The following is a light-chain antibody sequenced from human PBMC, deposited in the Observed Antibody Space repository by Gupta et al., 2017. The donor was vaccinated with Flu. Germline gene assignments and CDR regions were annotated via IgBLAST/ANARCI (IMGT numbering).Light chain of an antibody. CDR2: RAT. J-gene: IGKJ1*01. CDR1: RSVVDW. CDR3: LQCYAYWT. V-gene: IGKV1-5*03. Sequence: DIQGTHSPSTLSASIGDRVTITCRTSRSVVDWLAWYHQKPGKAPRLLISRATSLSEGVPSRFSGLGSGTEFTLTISSLQPEDLGTYYCLQCYAYWTFGQGTKVEIK.